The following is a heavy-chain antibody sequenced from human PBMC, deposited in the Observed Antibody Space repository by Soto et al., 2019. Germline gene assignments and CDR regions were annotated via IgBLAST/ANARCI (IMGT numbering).Heavy chain of an antibody. CDR3: VKDKWYNNTWYLDY. CDR2: ISYDGSNK. D-gene: IGHD6-13*01. Sequence: PGGSLRLSCAASGFTFSSYGMHWVRQAPGKGLEWVAVISYDGSNKYYADSVKGRFTISRDNSKNTLYLQMNSLRPEDTALYYCVKDKWYNNTWYLDYWGQGTLVTVSS. V-gene: IGHV3-30*18. J-gene: IGHJ4*02. CDR1: GFTFSSYG.